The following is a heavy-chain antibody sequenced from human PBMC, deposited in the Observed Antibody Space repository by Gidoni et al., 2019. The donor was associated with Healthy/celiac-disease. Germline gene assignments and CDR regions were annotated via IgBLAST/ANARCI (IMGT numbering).Heavy chain of an antibody. CDR2: ISYDGSNK. V-gene: IGHV3-30*18. Sequence: QVQLVESGGGVVQPGRSLRLSCAASGFTFSSYGMHWVRQAPGKGLEWVAVISYDGSNKYYADSVKGRFTISRDNSKNTLYLQMNSQRAEDTAVYYCAKDGGRLGNYFDYWGQGTLVTVSS. CDR1: GFTFSSYG. D-gene: IGHD7-27*01. CDR3: AKDGGRLGNYFDY. J-gene: IGHJ4*02.